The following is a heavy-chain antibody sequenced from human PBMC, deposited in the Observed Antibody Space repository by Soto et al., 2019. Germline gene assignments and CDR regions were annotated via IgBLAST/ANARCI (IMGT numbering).Heavy chain of an antibody. Sequence: GGSLRLSCAASGFTFSNHAMSWVRQAPGKGLEWVSALSINGASTHYADSVRGRFTISRDNSKTTLYLQMNSLRAEDTAVYYCAKDPSGVNPSYFDYWGQGSLVTVSS. D-gene: IGHD3-10*01. J-gene: IGHJ4*02. V-gene: IGHV3-23*01. CDR2: LSINGAST. CDR1: GFTFSNHA. CDR3: AKDPSGVNPSYFDY.